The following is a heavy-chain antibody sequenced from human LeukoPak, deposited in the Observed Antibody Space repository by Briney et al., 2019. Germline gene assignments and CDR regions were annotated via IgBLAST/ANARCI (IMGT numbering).Heavy chain of an antibody. CDR2: MSAEGTGT. CDR1: GFSLNGYW. Sequence: GGSLRLSCAASGFSLNGYWMHWVRQVPGKGLVWVARMSAEGTGTTYADSVKGRFTISRDNSKNTLYLQMNSLRAEDTAVFYCARDGYDLNTPMVSTIFDYWGQGTLVTVSS. J-gene: IGHJ4*02. CDR3: ARDGYDLNTPMVSTIFDY. D-gene: IGHD5-18*01. V-gene: IGHV3-74*01.